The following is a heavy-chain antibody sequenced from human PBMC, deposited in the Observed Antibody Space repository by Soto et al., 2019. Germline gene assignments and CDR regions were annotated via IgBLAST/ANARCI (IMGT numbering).Heavy chain of an antibody. CDR3: AREGAARGATPFDP. CDR2: IYYSGST. D-gene: IGHD2-15*01. J-gene: IGHJ5*02. CDR1: GGSISSGDYY. Sequence: QVQLQESGPGLVKPSQTLSLTCTVSGGSISSGDYYWRWIRQPPGKGLEWIGYIYYSGSTYYNPSLKSRVTIAVDTSKNQFSLKLSSVTAADTAVYYCAREGAARGATPFDPWGQGTLVTVSS. V-gene: IGHV4-30-4*01.